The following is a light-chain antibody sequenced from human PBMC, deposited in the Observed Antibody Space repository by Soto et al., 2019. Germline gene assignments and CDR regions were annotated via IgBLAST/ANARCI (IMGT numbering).Light chain of an antibody. J-gene: IGKJ4*01. V-gene: IGKV3-20*01. Sequence: EIVLTQSPGTLSLSPGEGATLSCRAGQSVSSSQLAWYQQKPGQAPRLLVYGASSRATGIPERFSGSVSETDFTLSISRLEPEDFAVYYCQHYGNSPLTFGGGTKVDIK. CDR2: GAS. CDR3: QHYGNSPLT. CDR1: QSVSSSQ.